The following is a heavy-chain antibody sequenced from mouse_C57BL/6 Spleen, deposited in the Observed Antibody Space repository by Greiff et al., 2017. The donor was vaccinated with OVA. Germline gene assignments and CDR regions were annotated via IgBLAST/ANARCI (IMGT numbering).Heavy chain of an antibody. D-gene: IGHD2-3*01. CDR2: IYPGDGDT. CDR3: ARSVPLYDGYDY. Sequence: QVQLKQSGAELVKPGASVKISCQASGYAFSSYWMNWVKQRPGKGLEWIGQIYPGDGDTNYNGKFKGKATLTAVKSSSTAYMLLSSLPSEDSAVYFCARSVPLYDGYDYGGQGTTLTVSS. CDR1: GYAFSSYW. V-gene: IGHV1-80*01. J-gene: IGHJ2*01.